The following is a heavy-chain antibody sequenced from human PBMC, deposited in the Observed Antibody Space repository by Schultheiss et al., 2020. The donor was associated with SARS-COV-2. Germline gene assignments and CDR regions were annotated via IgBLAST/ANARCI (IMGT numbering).Heavy chain of an antibody. Sequence: SETLSLTCAVYGGSFSGYYWSWIRQPPGKGLEWIGYIYYSGSTYYNPSVKSRVTISVDTSKNQFSLKLSSVTAADTAVYYCAKGSSDYWGQGTLVTVSS. V-gene: IGHV4-34*01. D-gene: IGHD6-6*01. CDR1: GGSFSGYY. CDR3: AKGSSDY. CDR2: IYYSGST. J-gene: IGHJ4*02.